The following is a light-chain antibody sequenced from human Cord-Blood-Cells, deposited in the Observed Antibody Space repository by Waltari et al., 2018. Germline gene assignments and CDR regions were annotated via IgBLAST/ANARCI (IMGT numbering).Light chain of an antibody. V-gene: IGLV2-23*01. CDR2: EGS. CDR3: CSYAGSSTWV. CDR1: SSEVGGYNY. J-gene: IGLJ3*02. Sequence: QSALTQPAPVSGSPGQSITISCTGTSSEVGGYNYASWYQQHPGKAPKLMIYEGSKRPSGVSNRFSGSKSGNTASLTISGLQAEDEADYYCCSYAGSSTWVFGGGTKLTVL.